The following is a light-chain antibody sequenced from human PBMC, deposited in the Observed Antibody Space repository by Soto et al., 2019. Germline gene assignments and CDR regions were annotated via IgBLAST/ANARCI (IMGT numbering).Light chain of an antibody. V-gene: IGLV2-8*01. CDR2: EVS. CDR1: SSDVGGYNY. CDR3: SSYAGSNNL. Sequence: QSALTQPPSASGSSGQSVTISCTGTSSDVGGYNYVSWYQQHPGKAPKLMIYEVSKRPSGVPDRFSGSKSGNTASLTVSGLQAEDEADYYCSSYAGSNNLFGGGTKVTVL. J-gene: IGLJ2*01.